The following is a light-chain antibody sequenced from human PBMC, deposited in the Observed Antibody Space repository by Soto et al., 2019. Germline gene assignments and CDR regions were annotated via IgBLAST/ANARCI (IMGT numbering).Light chain of an antibody. CDR3: CSYAGSSTSWV. J-gene: IGLJ3*02. V-gene: IGLV2-23*01. CDR2: EDS. CDR1: SSDAGNYNF. Sequence: QSALTQPASVSGSPGQSITISCTGTSSDAGNYNFVSWYQQHPGKAPKVIIYEDSTRPSGVSNRISGSKSGNTASLTISGVQAEDEADYYCCSYAGSSTSWVFGGGTQLTVL.